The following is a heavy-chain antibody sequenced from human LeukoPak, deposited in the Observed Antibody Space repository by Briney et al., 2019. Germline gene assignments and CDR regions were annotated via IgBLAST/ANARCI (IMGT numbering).Heavy chain of an antibody. Sequence: APVKVSCKASGYTFFRHRMHWVRRAPGQGLEWVGLINPTGTATLYAQKFQGRITLTRDMSTSTDYMELRSLKSEDTAVYYCARDNSVGDIAWWFDPWGQGTLVTVSS. V-gene: IGHV1-46*01. CDR3: ARDNSVGDIAWWFDP. CDR1: GYTFFRHR. D-gene: IGHD3-10*01. J-gene: IGHJ5*02. CDR2: INPTGTAT.